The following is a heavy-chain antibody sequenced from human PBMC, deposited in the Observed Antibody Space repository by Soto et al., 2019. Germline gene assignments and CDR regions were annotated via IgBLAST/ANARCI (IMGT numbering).Heavy chain of an antibody. CDR3: ARTYSSGWYTDAFDI. J-gene: IGHJ3*02. V-gene: IGHV1-3*01. CDR2: INAGNGNT. CDR1: GYTFTSYA. Sequence: GASVKVSCKASGYTFTSYAMHWVRQAPGQRLEWMGWINAGNGNTKYSQKFQGRVTITRDTSASTAYMELSSLRSEDTAVYYCARTYSSGWYTDAFDIWGQGTMVTVSS. D-gene: IGHD6-19*01.